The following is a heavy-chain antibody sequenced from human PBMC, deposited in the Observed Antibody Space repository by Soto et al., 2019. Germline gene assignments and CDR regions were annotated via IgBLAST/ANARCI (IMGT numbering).Heavy chain of an antibody. CDR3: ARVAY. CDR1: GFTFSRVS. CDR2: ISSGSADT. V-gene: IGHV3-21*01. Sequence: PGGSLRLSCEASGFTFSRVSMNGVRQVPGKGLEWVACISSGSADTWYADSVKGRFIISRDNAQNSLFLQMNTLRPEDTAMYYCARVAYWGPGTQVTVSS. J-gene: IGHJ4*02.